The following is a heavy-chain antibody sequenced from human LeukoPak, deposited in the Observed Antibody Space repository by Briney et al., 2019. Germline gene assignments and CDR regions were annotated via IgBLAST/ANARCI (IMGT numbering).Heavy chain of an antibody. CDR1: GFTFADYA. Sequence: GGSLRLSCAASGFTFADYAMNWFRQAPGKGLEWVSAIRARAGSRYYGDSVKGRFAVSRDNSKNTLYLQMNSLRAEDTAVYYCSKDPHSFLSPVVVDFDQWGQGTLVIVSS. D-gene: IGHD2-15*01. CDR3: SKDPHSFLSPVVVDFDQ. V-gene: IGHV3-23*01. J-gene: IGHJ4*02. CDR2: IRARAGSR.